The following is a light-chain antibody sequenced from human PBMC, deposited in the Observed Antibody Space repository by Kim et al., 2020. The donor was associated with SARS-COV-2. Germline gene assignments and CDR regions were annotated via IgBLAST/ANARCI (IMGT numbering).Light chain of an antibody. CDR3: QTWGTGFVV. CDR1: SGHSSYA. J-gene: IGLJ2*01. CDR2: VNSDGSH. Sequence: QLVLTQSPSASASLGASVNLTCTLSSGHSSYAIAWLQQQPEKGPRYLMKVNSDGSHTRGDGIPDRFSGSSSGDERYLSISNLQSEDEADFYCQTWGTGFVVFGRGTQLTVL. V-gene: IGLV4-69*01.